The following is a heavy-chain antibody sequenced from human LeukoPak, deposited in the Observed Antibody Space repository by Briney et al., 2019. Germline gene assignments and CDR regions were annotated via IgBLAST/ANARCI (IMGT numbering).Heavy chain of an antibody. CDR3: PRVGHCTSISYYNNDHYSYYIDV. J-gene: IGHJ6*03. V-gene: IGHV4-39*01. Sequence: PSETLSLTCPVACGSNSSSSYYSAWIRQPPGKGLGWIGSIYYSGSTYYNPSLKSRVTISVDTSKDQFSLKLSSVTAADTAIYYCPRVGHCTSISYYNNDHYSYYIDVVGKGTTVTVSS. D-gene: IGHD2-2*01. CDR1: CGSNSSSSYY. CDR2: IYYSGST.